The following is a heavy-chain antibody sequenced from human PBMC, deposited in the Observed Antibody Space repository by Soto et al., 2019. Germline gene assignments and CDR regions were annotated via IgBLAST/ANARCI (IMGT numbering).Heavy chain of an antibody. CDR3: ARDEAGYYGSGSYYNVSYYYGMDV. D-gene: IGHD3-10*01. V-gene: IGHV4-59*12. Sequence: ASETLSLTCTVSGGSISSYYWSWIRQPPGKGLEWIGDIYYSGSTNYNPSLKSRVTISVDTSKNQFSLKLSSVTAADTAVYYCARDEAGYYGSGSYYNVSYYYGMDVWGQGTTVTVSS. J-gene: IGHJ6*02. CDR1: GGSISSYY. CDR2: IYYSGST.